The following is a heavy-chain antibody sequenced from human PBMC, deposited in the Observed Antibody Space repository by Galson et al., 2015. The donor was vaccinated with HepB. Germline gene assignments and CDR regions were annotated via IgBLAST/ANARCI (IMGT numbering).Heavy chain of an antibody. Sequence: SVKVSCKASGYSFTSYDIHWVRQVTGQGLEWKGWMSPKSGDTGYAQKFQGRVTMTRDTSMRTAFMELRSLTTEDTAMYYCAKGDGDYPGSFDFWGQGTMVIVSS. V-gene: IGHV1-8*01. CDR2: MSPKSGDT. CDR3: AKGDGDYPGSFDF. CDR1: GYSFTSYD. D-gene: IGHD4-17*01. J-gene: IGHJ3*01.